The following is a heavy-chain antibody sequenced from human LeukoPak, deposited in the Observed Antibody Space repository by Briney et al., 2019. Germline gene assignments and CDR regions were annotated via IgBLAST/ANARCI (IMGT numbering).Heavy chain of an antibody. V-gene: IGHV3-53*01. Sequence: PGGSLRLSCAASGFTVSSNYKSWVRQAPGKGLEWVSVIYSGGSTYYSDSVTGRFPISRDNSKNTRYLQMNSLRAEDTAVYYCARDRGYCSSTSCYGGSVDYWGQGTLVTVSS. CDR2: IYSGGST. CDR1: GFTVSSNY. CDR3: ARDRGYCSSTSCYGGSVDY. J-gene: IGHJ4*02. D-gene: IGHD2-2*01.